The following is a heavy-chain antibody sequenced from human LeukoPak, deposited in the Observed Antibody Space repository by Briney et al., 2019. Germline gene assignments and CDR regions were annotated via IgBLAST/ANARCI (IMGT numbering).Heavy chain of an antibody. J-gene: IGHJ4*02. Sequence: PSGTLSLTCAVSGGSITSNQWWSWVRQPPGKGPEWIGEIFHSGSTNYNPSLKNRVTISVDKSRNQFPLKLSSVTAADTAVYYCARAPGRYPLTWGQGTLVTVSS. CDR1: GGSITSNQW. CDR3: ARAPGRYPLT. CDR2: IFHSGST. D-gene: IGHD3-10*01. V-gene: IGHV4-4*02.